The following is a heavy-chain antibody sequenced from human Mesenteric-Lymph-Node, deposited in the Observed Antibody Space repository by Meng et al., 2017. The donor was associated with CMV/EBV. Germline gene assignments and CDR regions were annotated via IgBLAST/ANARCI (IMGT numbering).Heavy chain of an antibody. V-gene: IGHV4-34*01. CDR2: INHSGST. CDR3: ARVRDLFRYFDY. J-gene: IGHJ4*02. CDR1: GGSFSGYY. Sequence: SETLSLTCAVYGGSFSGYYWSWIRQPPGKGLEWIGEINHSGSTNYNPSLKSRVTISVDTSKNQFSLKLNSVTAADTAVYYCARVRDLFRYFDYWGQGTLVTVSS.